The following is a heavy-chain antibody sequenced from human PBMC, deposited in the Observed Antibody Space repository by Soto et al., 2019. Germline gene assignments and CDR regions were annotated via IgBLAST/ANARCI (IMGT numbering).Heavy chain of an antibody. Sequence: SETLSLTCAVSGYSISSGYYWGWIRQPPGKGLEWIGSIYHSGSTYYNPSLKSRVTISVDTSKNQFSLKLSSVTAADTAVYCCANQYRYGIFDYWGQGTLVTVYS. CDR1: GYSISSGYY. CDR3: ANQYRYGIFDY. V-gene: IGHV4-38-2*01. CDR2: IYHSGST. J-gene: IGHJ4*02. D-gene: IGHD5-18*01.